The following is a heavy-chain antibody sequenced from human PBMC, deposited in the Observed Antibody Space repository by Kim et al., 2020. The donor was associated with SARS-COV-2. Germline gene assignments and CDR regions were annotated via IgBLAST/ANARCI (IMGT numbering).Heavy chain of an antibody. Sequence: GGSLRLSCTASGFTFGDYAMSWVRQAPGKGLEWVGFIRSKAYGGTTEYAASVKGRFTISRDDSKSIAYLQMNSLKTEDTAVYYCTRVPLGYSSSWDNYMDVWGKGTTVTVSS. CDR1: GFTFGDYA. CDR3: TRVPLGYSSSWDNYMDV. J-gene: IGHJ6*03. D-gene: IGHD6-13*01. V-gene: IGHV3-49*04. CDR2: IRSKAYGGTT.